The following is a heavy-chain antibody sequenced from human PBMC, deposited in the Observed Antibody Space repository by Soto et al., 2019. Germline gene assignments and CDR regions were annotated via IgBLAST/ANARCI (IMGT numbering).Heavy chain of an antibody. CDR3: AREDSIIIPAVSDF. CDR2: ISKSDYT. Sequence: PGGSLRLSCTVSGFAFNSYGINWVRQAPGKGLEWVSSISKSDYTYYSDSVKGRFTISRDNAKNSVSLQMNTLRVKDTAVYYCAREDSIIIPAVSDFWGQGTLVTVSS. D-gene: IGHD2-2*01. J-gene: IGHJ4*02. CDR1: GFAFNSYG. V-gene: IGHV3-21*01.